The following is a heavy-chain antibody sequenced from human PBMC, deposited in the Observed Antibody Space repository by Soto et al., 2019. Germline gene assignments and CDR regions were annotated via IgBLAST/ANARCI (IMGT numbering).Heavy chain of an antibody. D-gene: IGHD6-13*01. CDR3: ARLPLAAAYSDANT. CDR2: IDPSDSYT. V-gene: IGHV5-10-1*01. CDR1: GYVLIREF. Sequence: GQALNGRGTGTGYVLIREFIAWLRQMPGKGLEWMGRIDPSDSYTNYSPSFQGHVTISADKSISTAYLQWSSLKASDTAMYYCARLPLAAAYSDANTWGQGTLVTVSS. J-gene: IGHJ5*02.